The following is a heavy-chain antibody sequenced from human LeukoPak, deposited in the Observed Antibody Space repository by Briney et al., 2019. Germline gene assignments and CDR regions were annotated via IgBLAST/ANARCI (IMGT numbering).Heavy chain of an antibody. J-gene: IGHJ4*02. Sequence: GGSLRLSCAASGFTFSTYGMHWVRQAPGKGLEWVAFIGHDGTKIYYADSVQGRFTISRDNSKDTLYLEMNSLSGEDTALYYCAKDHVTWGNRYFDHWGQGTLGTVSS. CDR2: IGHDGTKI. CDR1: GFTFSTYG. CDR3: AKDHVTWGNRYFDH. D-gene: IGHD3-16*01. V-gene: IGHV3-30*02.